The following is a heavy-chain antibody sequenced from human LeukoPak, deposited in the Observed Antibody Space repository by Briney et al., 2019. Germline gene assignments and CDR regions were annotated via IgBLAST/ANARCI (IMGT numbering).Heavy chain of an antibody. CDR2: ISGSGSGGST. Sequence: PGGSLRLSCAASGFTFSSSAMSWVRQAPGKGLEWVSSISGSGSGGSTYYADSVKGRFTISRDNSRNTVYLQMNSLRAEDTAVYYCANDLGWIQLNLGRGQGTLVTVSS. J-gene: IGHJ4*02. CDR3: ANDLGWIQLNLG. CDR1: GFTFSSSA. D-gene: IGHD5-18*01. V-gene: IGHV3-23*01.